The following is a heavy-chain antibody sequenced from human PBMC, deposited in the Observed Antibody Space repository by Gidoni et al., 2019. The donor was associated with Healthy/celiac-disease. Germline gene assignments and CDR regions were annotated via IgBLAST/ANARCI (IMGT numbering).Heavy chain of an antibody. CDR1: GFTVSSNY. D-gene: IGHD5-18*01. V-gene: IGHV3-53*02. J-gene: IGHJ4*02. CDR2: IYSGGST. Sequence: EVQLVETGGGLIQPGGSLRLSCAASGFTVSSNYMSWVRQAPGKGLEWVSVIYSGGSTYYADSVKGRFTISRDNSKNTLYLQMNSLRAEDTAVYYCARSGVDRAMAEHYFDYWGQGTLVTVSS. CDR3: ARSGVDRAMAEHYFDY.